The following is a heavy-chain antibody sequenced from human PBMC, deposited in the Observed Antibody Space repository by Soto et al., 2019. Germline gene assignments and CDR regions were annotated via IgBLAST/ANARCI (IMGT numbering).Heavy chain of an antibody. V-gene: IGHV3-48*02. D-gene: IGHD3-10*01. CDR2: ISSSSITI. Sequence: EVHLVESGGGLVQPGGSLRLSCAASGFIFSSSSMNWFRQAPGKGLEWVSYISSSSITIEYADSVKGRFTIYRDNAKNSLYLQMNSLRDEDTAVYHCVRNRDWFGPWGQGTLVTVSS. J-gene: IGHJ5*02. CDR1: GFIFSSSS. CDR3: VRNRDWFGP.